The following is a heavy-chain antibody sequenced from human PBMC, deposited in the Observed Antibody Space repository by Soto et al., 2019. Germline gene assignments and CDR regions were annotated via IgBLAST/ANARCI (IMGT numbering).Heavy chain of an antibody. CDR1: GFTFSSYG. D-gene: IGHD5-12*01. CDR2: IWYDGSNK. CDR3: ARVHSGHYYYYGMDV. J-gene: IGHJ6*02. V-gene: IGHV3-33*01. Sequence: PGGSLRLSCAASGFTFSSYGMHWVRQAPGKGLEWVAVIWYDGSNKYYADSVKGRFTISRDNSKNTLYLQMNSLRAEDTAVYYCARVHSGHYYYYGMDVWGQGTTVTVSS.